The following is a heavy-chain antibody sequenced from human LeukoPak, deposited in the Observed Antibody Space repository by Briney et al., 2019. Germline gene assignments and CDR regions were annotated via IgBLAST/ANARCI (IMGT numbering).Heavy chain of an antibody. J-gene: IGHJ6*03. CDR3: ARESQNNSSSWYPSDVYYMDV. CDR1: GGSLSSYY. D-gene: IGHD6-13*01. CDR2: IYYSGST. V-gene: IGHV4-59*01. Sequence: SETLSLTCTVSGGSLSSYYWSWIRQPPGKGLEWIGYIYYSGSTNYNPSLKSRVTISVDTSKNQFSLKLSSVTAADTAVYYCARESQNNSSSWYPSDVYYMDVWGKGTTVTVSS.